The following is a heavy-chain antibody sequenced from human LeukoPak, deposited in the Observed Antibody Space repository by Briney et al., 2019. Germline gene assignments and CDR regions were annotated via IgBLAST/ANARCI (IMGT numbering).Heavy chain of an antibody. Sequence: ASVKVSCKASGYTFTNYGISWVRQAPGQGLEWMGWISPYNGNTNDAQRFQGRVTVTSDTSTNTAYMELRSLRSDDTAVYYCARDQEGFDYWGQGTLVTVSS. CDR3: ARDQEGFDY. J-gene: IGHJ4*02. V-gene: IGHV1-18*01. CDR1: GYTFTNYG. CDR2: ISPYNGNT.